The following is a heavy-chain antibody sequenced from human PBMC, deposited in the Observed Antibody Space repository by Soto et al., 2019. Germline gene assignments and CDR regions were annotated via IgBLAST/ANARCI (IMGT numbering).Heavy chain of an antibody. CDR2: IYYSGST. CDR1: GVSISSYY. J-gene: IGHJ6*02. V-gene: IGHV4-59*01. D-gene: IGHD3-10*01. CDR3: ARTYYYGSGSLFHGMDV. Sequence: SETLPLTCTFSGVSISSYYWIWIRQPPGKGLEWIGYIYYSGSTNYNPSLKSRVTISVDTSKNQFSLKLSSVTAADTAVYYCARTYYYGSGSLFHGMDVWGQGTTVTVSS.